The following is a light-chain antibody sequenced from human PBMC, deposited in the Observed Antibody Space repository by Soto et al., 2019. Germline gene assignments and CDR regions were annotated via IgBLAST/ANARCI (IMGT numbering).Light chain of an antibody. CDR3: QQYGNSPQT. CDR1: QSVSSTY. Sequence: EIVLTQSPGTLSLSPGERATLSCRASQSVSSTYLIWYQQKPGQAPRLRIYGASSRATGIPDRFSGIWSGTDFTLSISRLEPEDFAVYYCQQYGNSPQTFGQGTKVDIK. J-gene: IGKJ1*01. CDR2: GAS. V-gene: IGKV3-20*01.